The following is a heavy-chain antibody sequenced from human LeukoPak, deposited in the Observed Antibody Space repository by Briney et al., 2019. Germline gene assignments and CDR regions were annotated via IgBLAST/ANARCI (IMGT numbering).Heavy chain of an antibody. CDR2: ISGSGGST. D-gene: IGHD3-3*01. CDR1: GFTFSSYG. CDR3: AKGAPTHYDFWSGYFFYFDY. V-gene: IGHV3-23*01. Sequence: GGSLRLSCAASGFTFSSYGMHWVRQAPGKGLEWVSAISGSGGSTYYADSVKGRFTISRDNSKNTLYLQMNSLRAEDTAVYYCAKGAPTHYDFWSGYFFYFDYWGQGTLVTVSP. J-gene: IGHJ4*02.